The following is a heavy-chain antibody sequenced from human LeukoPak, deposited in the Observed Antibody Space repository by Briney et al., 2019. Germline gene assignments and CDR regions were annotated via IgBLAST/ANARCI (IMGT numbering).Heavy chain of an antibody. CDR2: MNIDGSER. CDR3: ARARAPYSSGWYDWFDP. Sequence: GGSLRLSCAASGFSFSNYWMGWVRQAPGKRPEWVANMNIDGSERYYADSVKGRSTISRDNAKNTLYLQMNSLRAEDTAVYYCARARAPYSSGWYDWFDPWGQGTLVTVSS. CDR1: GFSFSNYW. V-gene: IGHV3-7*01. D-gene: IGHD6-19*01. J-gene: IGHJ5*02.